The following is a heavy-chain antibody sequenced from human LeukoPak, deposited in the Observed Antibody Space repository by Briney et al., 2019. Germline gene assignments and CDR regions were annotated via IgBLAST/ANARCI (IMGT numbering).Heavy chain of an antibody. J-gene: IGHJ4*02. CDR1: GFTFSSYG. V-gene: IGHV3-30*02. Sequence: PGGSLRLSCAASGFTFSSYGMHWVRQAPGKGLEWVAFIRYDGSNKYYADSVKGRFTISRDNSKNTLYLQMNSLRAEDTAVYYCAKDWDTWIQLWSSIGYFDYWGQGTLVTVSS. D-gene: IGHD5-18*01. CDR2: IRYDGSNK. CDR3: AKDWDTWIQLWSSIGYFDY.